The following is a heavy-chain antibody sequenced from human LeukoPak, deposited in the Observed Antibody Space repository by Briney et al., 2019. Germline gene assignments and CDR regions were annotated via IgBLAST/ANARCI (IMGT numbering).Heavy chain of an antibody. J-gene: IGHJ4*02. V-gene: IGHV3-23*01. D-gene: IGHD2-15*01. CDR3: AKGVGYCSGGSCQQFDY. CDR1: GFTFSGYG. Sequence: GGSLRLSCAASGFTFSGYGMSWVRPAPGKGLKWVSAISGSGGSTYYADSVKGRITISRDNSKNTLYLQMNSLRAEDTAVYYCAKGVGYCSGGSCQQFDYWGQGTLVTVSS. CDR2: ISGSGGST.